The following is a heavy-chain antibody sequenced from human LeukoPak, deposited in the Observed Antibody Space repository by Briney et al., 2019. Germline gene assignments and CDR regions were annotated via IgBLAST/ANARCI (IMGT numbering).Heavy chain of an antibody. CDR1: GSSISSYY. Sequence: PSETLSLTCTVSGSSISSYYWSWIRQPPGKGLEWIGYIYYSGSTNYNPSLKSRVTISVDTSKNQFSLKLSSVTAADTAVYYCARLSRIFGVGLYYFDYWGQGTLVTVSS. V-gene: IGHV4-59*08. CDR2: IYYSGST. CDR3: ARLSRIFGVGLYYFDY. J-gene: IGHJ4*02. D-gene: IGHD3-3*01.